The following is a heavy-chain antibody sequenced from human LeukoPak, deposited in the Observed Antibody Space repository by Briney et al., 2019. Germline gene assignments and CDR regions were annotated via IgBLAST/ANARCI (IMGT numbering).Heavy chain of an antibody. CDR2: ISYTGGH. D-gene: IGHD3-16*01. CDR3: AGSGGFTSPQNY. Sequence: SEPLSLTCTVSGGSVSSYYWSWIRQPPGKGLEWIGCISYTGGHNYTPPLKSRVPISIDTSKNHFSLKLNSVTAADTALYYCAGSGGFTSPQNYWGQGTLVTV. V-gene: IGHV4-59*02. CDR1: GGSVSSYY. J-gene: IGHJ4*02.